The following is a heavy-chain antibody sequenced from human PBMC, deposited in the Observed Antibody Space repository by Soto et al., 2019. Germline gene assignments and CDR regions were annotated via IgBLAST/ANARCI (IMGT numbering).Heavy chain of an antibody. V-gene: IGHV1-18*01. Sequence: ASVKVSCKASGYTFTSYGISWVRQAPGQGIEWMGWISVYNGNTNYAQKLQGRVTMTTDTSTNTAYMELRSLRSDDTAVYYCARDDYYNSSDSNLFDYWGQGALVTVSS. CDR2: ISVYNGNT. CDR1: GYTFTSYG. CDR3: ARDDYYNSSDSNLFDY. J-gene: IGHJ4*02. D-gene: IGHD3-22*01.